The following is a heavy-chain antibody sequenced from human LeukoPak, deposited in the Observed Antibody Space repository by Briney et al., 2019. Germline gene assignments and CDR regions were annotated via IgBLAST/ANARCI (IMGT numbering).Heavy chain of an antibody. Sequence: PGGSLRLSCAASGFTFDDYAMHWVRQAPGKGLEWVSAISGSGGSTYYADSVRGRFTISRDNSKNTLYLQMNSLRAEDTAVYYCAKDPIHGAKDYWGQGTLVTVSS. J-gene: IGHJ4*02. CDR1: GFTFDDYA. V-gene: IGHV3-23*01. D-gene: IGHD5-18*01. CDR3: AKDPIHGAKDY. CDR2: ISGSGGST.